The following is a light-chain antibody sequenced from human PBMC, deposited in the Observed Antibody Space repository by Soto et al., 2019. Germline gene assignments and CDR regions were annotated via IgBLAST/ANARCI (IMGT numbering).Light chain of an antibody. Sequence: IVLAHSPHTLSLYPGERATLSCRAIQSVNSRLAWPEHEPGQAPRPLTSGASSRATGTPDRFSGSGSATDFTRTIIRLEPEDFALYYCQHDGRSPITFGQGTRLEIK. CDR3: QHDGRSPIT. CDR1: QSVNSR. V-gene: IGKV3-20*01. CDR2: GAS. J-gene: IGKJ5*01.